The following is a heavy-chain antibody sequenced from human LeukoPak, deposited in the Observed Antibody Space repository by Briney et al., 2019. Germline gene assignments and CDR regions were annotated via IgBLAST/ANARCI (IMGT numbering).Heavy chain of an antibody. Sequence: GGSLRLSCAASGFTFSSYEMNWVRQAPGKGLEWVSYISSSGSTIYYADSVKGRFTISRDNSKNTLYLQMNSLRAEDTAVYYCAKDRRAGSYDYWGQGTLVTVSS. J-gene: IGHJ4*02. V-gene: IGHV3-48*03. D-gene: IGHD3-10*01. CDR2: ISSSGSTI. CDR1: GFTFSSYE. CDR3: AKDRRAGSYDY.